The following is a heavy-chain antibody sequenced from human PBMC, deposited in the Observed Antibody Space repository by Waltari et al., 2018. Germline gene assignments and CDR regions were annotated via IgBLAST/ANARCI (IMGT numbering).Heavy chain of an antibody. CDR3: ARLSPPMWVRGVKGGYYFDY. CDR1: GESVTNSNYS. V-gene: IGHV4-39*07. CDR2: IYYSGRS. J-gene: IGHJ4*02. D-gene: IGHD3-10*01. Sequence: QLQLLESGPGLVKPSETLSLTCTVSGESVTNSNYSWGWIGQPPGKGLEWIGNIYYSGRSSYNPSLKSRVIISVDTSKNQFSVRLTSVTAADTAVFYCARLSPPMWVRGVKGGYYFDYWGPGTLVTVSS.